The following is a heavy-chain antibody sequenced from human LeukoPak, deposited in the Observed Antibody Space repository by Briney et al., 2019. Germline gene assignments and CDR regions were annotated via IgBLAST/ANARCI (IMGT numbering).Heavy chain of an antibody. CDR2: INHSGST. CDR3: ARSKAPATGNWFDP. CDR1: GGSFSGYY. D-gene: IGHD2-15*01. Sequence: SETLSLTCAVYGGSFSGYYWSWIRQPPGKGLEWIGEINHSGSTNYNPSLKSRVTISVDTSKSQFSPKLSSVTAADTAVYYCARSKAPATGNWFDPWGQGTLVTVSS. J-gene: IGHJ5*02. V-gene: IGHV4-34*01.